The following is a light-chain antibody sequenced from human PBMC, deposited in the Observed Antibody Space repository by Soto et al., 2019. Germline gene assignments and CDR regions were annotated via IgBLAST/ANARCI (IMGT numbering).Light chain of an antibody. V-gene: IGKV3-15*01. Sequence: EIVMPQSPATLSVSPGERATLSCRASQSVSSNLAWYQQKPGQAPRLLIYGASTRATGIPASFSGSGSGTEFTLTISSLQSEDFAVYYCQQYKNGPPVWTFGQGTKVEIK. J-gene: IGKJ1*01. CDR1: QSVSSN. CDR3: QQYKNGPPVWT. CDR2: GAS.